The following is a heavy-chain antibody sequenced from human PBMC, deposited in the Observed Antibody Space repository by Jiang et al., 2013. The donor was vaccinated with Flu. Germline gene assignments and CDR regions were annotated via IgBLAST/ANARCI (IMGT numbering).Heavy chain of an antibody. CDR1: GGSISSSSYY. V-gene: IGHV4-39*01. D-gene: IGHD3-10*01. Sequence: TLSLTCTVSGGSISSSSYYWGWIRQPQEGLEWIGVSIIWEAPTTTRPSRVESPYPLDTSKNQFSLKLSSVTAADTAVYYCARLIWFGELSSYWGQGTLVTVSS. CDR3: ARLIWFGELSSY. CDR2: SIIWEAP. J-gene: IGHJ4*02.